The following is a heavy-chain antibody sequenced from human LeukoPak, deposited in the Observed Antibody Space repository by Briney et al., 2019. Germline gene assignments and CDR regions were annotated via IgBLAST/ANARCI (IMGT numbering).Heavy chain of an antibody. V-gene: IGHV6-1*01. CDR2: TYYRTKWYN. J-gene: IGHJ6*02. D-gene: IGHD3-10*01. Sequence: QTLSLTCAISGDSVSSNSAAWNWIRQSPSRGLEWLGRTYYRTKWYNDYVVSVKSRITINPDTSKNQFSLQLNSVTPEDTAVYFCARDLSAVVVRGVYYYYYGMDVGDQGTTVTVSS. CDR1: GDSVSSNSAA. CDR3: ARDLSAVVVRGVYYYYYGMDV.